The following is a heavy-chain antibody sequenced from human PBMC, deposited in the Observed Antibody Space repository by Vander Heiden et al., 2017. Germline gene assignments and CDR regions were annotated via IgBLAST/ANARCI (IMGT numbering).Heavy chain of an antibody. V-gene: IGHV4-61*01. CDR3: ASLYWDYYYYGMDV. CDR1: GGSVRSGSYY. CDR2: IYYSGST. Sequence: QVQLQESGPGLVKPSETLSLTCTVSGGSVRSGSYYWSWIRQPPGKGLEWIGYIYYSGSTKYNPSLKSRVTISVDTSKNQFSLKLSCVTAADTAVYYCASLYWDYYYYGMDVWGQGTTVTVSS. D-gene: IGHD2-8*02. J-gene: IGHJ6*02.